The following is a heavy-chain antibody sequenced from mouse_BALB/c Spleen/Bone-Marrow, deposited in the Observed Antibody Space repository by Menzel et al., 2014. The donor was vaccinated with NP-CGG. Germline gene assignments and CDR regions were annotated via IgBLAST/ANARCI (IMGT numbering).Heavy chain of an antibody. Sequence: EVKLMESGGGLVQPGGSLKLSCAASGFDFSRYWMSWVRRAPGKGLEWIGEINPDSSTINYTPSLKDKFIISRDNAKNTLYLQMSKVRSEDTALYYCARQGYYGYGAYWGQGTLVTVSA. J-gene: IGHJ3*01. CDR3: ARQGYYGYGAY. V-gene: IGHV4-1*02. CDR2: INPDSSTI. CDR1: GFDFSRYW. D-gene: IGHD1-2*01.